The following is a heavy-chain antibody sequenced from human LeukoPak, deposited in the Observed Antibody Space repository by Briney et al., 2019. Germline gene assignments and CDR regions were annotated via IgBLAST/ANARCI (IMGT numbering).Heavy chain of an antibody. J-gene: IGHJ4*02. Sequence: ASVKVSCKASGYTFTGYYMHWVRQAPGQGLEWMGWINPNSGGTNYAQKFQGRVTMTRDTSISTAYMELSRLRSDDTAVYYCARVEPTSYYCDSSGYPPGYWGQGTLVTVSS. V-gene: IGHV1-2*02. CDR3: ARVEPTSYYCDSSGYPPGY. CDR2: INPNSGGT. CDR1: GYTFTGYY. D-gene: IGHD3-22*01.